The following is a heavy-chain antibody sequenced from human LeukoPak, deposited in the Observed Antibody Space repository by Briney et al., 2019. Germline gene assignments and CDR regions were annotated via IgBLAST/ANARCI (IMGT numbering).Heavy chain of an antibody. Sequence: SGPTLVNPAQTLTLTCTFSGFSLSTSGMCVSWIRQPPGKALEWLALIDWDDDKYYSTSLKTRLSISKDTSKNQVVLTMTNMDPVDTGTYYCAQSLRLQPDHAFDIWGQGTMDTVSS. J-gene: IGHJ3*02. V-gene: IGHV2-70*01. D-gene: IGHD4-17*01. CDR2: IDWDDDK. CDR1: GFSLSTSGMC. CDR3: AQSLRLQPDHAFDI.